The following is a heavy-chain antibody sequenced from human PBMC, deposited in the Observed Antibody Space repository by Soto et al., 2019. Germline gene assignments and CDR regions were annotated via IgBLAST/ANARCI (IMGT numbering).Heavy chain of an antibody. CDR2: IYYSGSP. CDR1: GGSISGYH. J-gene: IGHJ6*02. CDR3: ASSNIAAAGFYYYGMDV. V-gene: IGHV4-59*01. Sequence: SETLSLTCSISGGSISGYHWNWIRQPPGKGLEWIGYIYYSGSPNYNPSLKSRVTISVDTSKNQFSLKLSSVTAADTAVYYCASSNIAAAGFYYYGMDVWGRGTTVTVSS. D-gene: IGHD6-13*01.